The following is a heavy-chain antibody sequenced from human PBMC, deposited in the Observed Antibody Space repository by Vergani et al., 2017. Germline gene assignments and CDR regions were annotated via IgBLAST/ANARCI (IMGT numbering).Heavy chain of an antibody. CDR3: ARESTRHYDILKDYVMDV. J-gene: IGHJ6*02. V-gene: IGHV1-69*06. CDR2: IIPIFGTA. D-gene: IGHD3-9*01. CDR1: GGTFSSYA. Sequence: QVQLVQSGAEVKKPGSSVKVSCKASGGTFSSYAISWVRQAPGQGLEWMGGIIPIFGTANYAQKFQGRVTITADKSTSTAYMELSSLRSEDTAVYYCARESTRHYDILKDYVMDVWGQGTTVTVSS.